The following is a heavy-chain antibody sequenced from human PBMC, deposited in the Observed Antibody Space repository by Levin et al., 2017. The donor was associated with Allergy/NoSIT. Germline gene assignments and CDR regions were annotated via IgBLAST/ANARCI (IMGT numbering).Heavy chain of an antibody. J-gene: IGHJ6*03. Sequence: SVKVSCKASGGTFSSYAISWVRQAPGQGLEWMGGIIPIFGTANYAQKFQGRVTITADKSTSTAYMELSSLRSEDTAVYYCARDLGYCTGGVCYTGYYYYYYMDVWGKGTTVTVSS. D-gene: IGHD2-8*02. CDR2: IIPIFGTA. V-gene: IGHV1-69*06. CDR3: ARDLGYCTGGVCYTGYYYYYYMDV. CDR1: GGTFSSYA.